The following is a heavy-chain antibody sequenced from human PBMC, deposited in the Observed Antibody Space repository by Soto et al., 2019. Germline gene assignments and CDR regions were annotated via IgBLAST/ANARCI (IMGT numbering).Heavy chain of an antibody. V-gene: IGHV1-69*02. CDR1: GGTFSSYT. CDR3: ASRDSSGWYYFDY. D-gene: IGHD6-19*01. Sequence: QVQLVQSGAEVKKPGSSVKVSCKASGGTFSSYTISWVRQAPGQGLEWMGRIIPILGIANYAQKFQGRVTITADKSTSTAYMELRSLRSEDTAVYYCASRDSSGWYYFDYWGQGTLVTVSS. CDR2: IIPILGIA. J-gene: IGHJ4*02.